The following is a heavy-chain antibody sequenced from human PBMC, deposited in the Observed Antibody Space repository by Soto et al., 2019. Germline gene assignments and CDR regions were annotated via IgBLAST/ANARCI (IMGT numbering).Heavy chain of an antibody. V-gene: IGHV1-18*04. CDR2: ISAYNGNT. J-gene: IGHJ4*02. CDR1: GYAFTSYG. CDR3: ARAYYYDSSGYLRY. Sequence: GASVKVSCKASGYAFTSYGISWVRQAPGQGLEWMGWISAYNGNTNYAQKLQGRVTMTTDTSTSTAYMELRSLRSDDTAVYYCARAYYYDSSGYLRYWGQGTLVTVSS. D-gene: IGHD3-22*01.